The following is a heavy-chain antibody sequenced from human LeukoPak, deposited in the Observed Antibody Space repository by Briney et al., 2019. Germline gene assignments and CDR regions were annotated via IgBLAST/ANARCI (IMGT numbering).Heavy chain of an antibody. Sequence: SETLSLTCAVSGGSISSSNWCGWVRQPPGKGLEWIGEIYQSGSTNYNPSLKSRVTISVDKSKNQFSLKLSSVTAADTAVYYCARENLVAGTSGSGYDAFDIWGQGTMVTVSS. J-gene: IGHJ3*02. CDR1: GGSISSSNW. D-gene: IGHD6-19*01. CDR2: IYQSGST. CDR3: ARENLVAGTSGSGYDAFDI. V-gene: IGHV4-4*02.